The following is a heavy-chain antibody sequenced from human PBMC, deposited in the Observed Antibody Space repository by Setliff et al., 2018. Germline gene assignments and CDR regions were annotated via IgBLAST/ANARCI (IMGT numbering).Heavy chain of an antibody. Sequence: PSETLSLTCAAYGGTFSDYYWTWIRQPPGKGLEWVGEINHRGSTNYNPSLNSRVPISVDTSKDQFSLKLISMTAADTAVYYCARGRNVAARLLDSWGQGTLVTSPQ. V-gene: IGHV4-34*01. CDR1: GGTFSDYY. CDR2: INHRGST. J-gene: IGHJ4*02. D-gene: IGHD6-6*01. CDR3: ARGRNVAARLLDS.